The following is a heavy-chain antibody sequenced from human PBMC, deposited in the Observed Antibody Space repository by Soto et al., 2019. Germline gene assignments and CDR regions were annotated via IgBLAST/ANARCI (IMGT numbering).Heavy chain of an antibody. Sequence: QVHLQESGPGLVKPSQTLSLTCTVSGGSVNSVNNYWSWIRQPPGKGLERLGYIFYTGSTYYNPSLRSRITISIDTSKNRFSLKLTSVTAADTAVYYCARVPFSSFGVADPPVGWFDPWGQGTLVTVSS. J-gene: IGHJ5*02. CDR3: ARVPFSSFGVADPPVGWFDP. D-gene: IGHD3-3*01. CDR2: IFYTGST. V-gene: IGHV4-30-4*01. CDR1: GGSVNSVNNY.